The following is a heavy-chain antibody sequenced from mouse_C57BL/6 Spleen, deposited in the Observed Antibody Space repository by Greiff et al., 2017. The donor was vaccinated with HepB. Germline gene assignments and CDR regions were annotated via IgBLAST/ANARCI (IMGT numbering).Heavy chain of an antibody. CDR3: ARSPYYGSRADYAMDY. Sequence: QVQLQQPGAELVKPGASVKMSCKASGYTFTSYWITWVKQRPGQGLEWIGDIYPGSGSTNYNEKFKSKATLTVDTSSSTAYMQLSSLTSEDSAVYYCARSPYYGSRADYAMDYWGQGTSVTVSS. D-gene: IGHD1-1*01. V-gene: IGHV1-55*01. CDR2: IYPGSGST. CDR1: GYTFTSYW. J-gene: IGHJ4*01.